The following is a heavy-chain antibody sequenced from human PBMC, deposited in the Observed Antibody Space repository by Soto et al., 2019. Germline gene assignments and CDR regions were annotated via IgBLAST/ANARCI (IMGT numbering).Heavy chain of an antibody. D-gene: IGHD3-9*01. CDR1: GYTFTSYG. Sequence: ASVKVSCKASGYTFTSYGISWVRQAPGQGLEWMGWISAYNGNTNYAQKLQGRVTMTTDTSTSTAYMELRSLRSDDTAVYYCARAHYDILTGYYRSSHWFDPWGQGTLVTVSS. CDR3: ARAHYDILTGYYRSSHWFDP. J-gene: IGHJ5*02. CDR2: ISAYNGNT. V-gene: IGHV1-18*01.